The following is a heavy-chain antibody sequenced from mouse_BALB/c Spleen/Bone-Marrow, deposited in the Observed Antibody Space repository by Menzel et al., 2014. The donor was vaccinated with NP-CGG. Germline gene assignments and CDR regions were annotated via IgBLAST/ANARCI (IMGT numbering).Heavy chain of an antibody. CDR3: TIYYRSFAY. J-gene: IGHJ3*01. Sequence: QVQLQQSGAELVKPGASVKMSCKASGYTFTSYWMHWVKQRPGQGLEWIGVIDPSDSYTSYNQKFKGKATLTVDTSSSTAYMQRSSLTSEDSAVYYCTIYYRSFAYWGQGTLVTVSA. V-gene: IGHV1S127*01. CDR1: GYTFTSYW. D-gene: IGHD2-14*01. CDR2: IDPSDSYT.